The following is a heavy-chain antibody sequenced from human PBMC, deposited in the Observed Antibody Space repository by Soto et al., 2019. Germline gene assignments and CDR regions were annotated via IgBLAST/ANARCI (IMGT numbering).Heavy chain of an antibody. D-gene: IGHD4-17*01. Sequence: SVKVSCKASGGTFSSYATSWVRQAPGQGLEWMGGIIPIFGTANYAQKFQGRVTITADESTSTAYMELSSLRSEDTAVYYCAISYGDSYNWFDPWGQGTLVTVSS. CDR1: GGTFSSYA. CDR3: AISYGDSYNWFDP. J-gene: IGHJ5*02. V-gene: IGHV1-69*13. CDR2: IIPIFGTA.